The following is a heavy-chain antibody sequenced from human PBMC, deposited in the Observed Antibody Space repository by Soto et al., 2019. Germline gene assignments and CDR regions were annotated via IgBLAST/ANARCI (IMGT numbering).Heavy chain of an antibody. D-gene: IGHD1-26*01. V-gene: IGHV1-8*01. CDR2: MNPNSGNT. Sequence: QVQLVQSGAEVKKHGASVKVSCKASGYTFTSYDINWVRQATGQGLEWMGWMNPNSGNTGYAQKFYGRVTMTRNTSITTAYMELSSLSSEDTAVYYCAGEKGGGSYLDYWGQGTLVTVSS. CDR1: GYTFTSYD. J-gene: IGHJ4*02. CDR3: AGEKGGGSYLDY.